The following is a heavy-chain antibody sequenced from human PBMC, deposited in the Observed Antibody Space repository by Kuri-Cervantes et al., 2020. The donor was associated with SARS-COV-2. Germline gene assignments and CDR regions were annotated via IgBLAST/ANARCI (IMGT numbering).Heavy chain of an antibody. CDR3: ARGIVVVVVDMGYFDY. CDR1: GYTFTNYG. J-gene: IGHJ4*02. Sequence: ASVKVSCKASGYTFTNYGINWVRQAPGQGLEWMGWINGYNDNTKYAQKLQGRVTMTTDTYTSTAYMELRSLRSDDTAVYYCARGIVVVVVDMGYFDYWGQGTLVTDSS. V-gene: IGHV1-18*04. D-gene: IGHD2-15*01. CDR2: INGYNDNT.